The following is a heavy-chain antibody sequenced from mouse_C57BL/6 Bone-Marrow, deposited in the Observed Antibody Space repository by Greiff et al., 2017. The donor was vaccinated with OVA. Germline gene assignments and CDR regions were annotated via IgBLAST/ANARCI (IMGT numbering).Heavy chain of an antibody. Sequence: QVQLQQPGAELVMPGASVKLSCKASGYTFTSYWMHWVKQRPGQGLEWIGEIDPSDSYTNYNQKFKGKSTLTVDKSSSTAYMQLSSLTSEDSAVYYCARGNYNYYAMDYWGQGTSVTVSS. CDR2: IDPSDSYT. J-gene: IGHJ4*01. CDR1: GYTFTSYW. D-gene: IGHD2-1*01. V-gene: IGHV1-69*01. CDR3: ARGNYNYYAMDY.